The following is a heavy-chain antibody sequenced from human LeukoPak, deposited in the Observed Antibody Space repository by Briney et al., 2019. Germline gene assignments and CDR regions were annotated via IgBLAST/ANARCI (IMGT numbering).Heavy chain of an antibody. D-gene: IGHD2-2*02. CDR1: GFTFSSYW. V-gene: IGHV3-7*01. CDR3: ARDLPYCSSTSCYRATP. Sequence: GGSLRLSCAASGFTFSSYWMSWVRQAPGKGLEWVANIKQDGSEKYYVDSVKGRFTISRDNAKNSLYLRMNSLRAEDTAVYYCARDLPYCSSTSCYRATPWGQGTLVTVSS. CDR2: IKQDGSEK. J-gene: IGHJ5*02.